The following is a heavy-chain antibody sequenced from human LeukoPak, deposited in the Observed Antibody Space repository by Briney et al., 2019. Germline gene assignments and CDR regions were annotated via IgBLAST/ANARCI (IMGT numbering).Heavy chain of an antibody. CDR2: INHSGST. CDR3: ARVAVAGNIHYYYGMDV. V-gene: IGHV4-34*01. D-gene: IGHD6-19*01. J-gene: IGHJ6*02. CDR1: GGSFSGYY. Sequence: PSGTLSLTCGVYGGSFSGYYWSWIRQPPGKGLEWIGEINHSGSTNYNPSLKSRVTILVDTSKNQFSLKLSSVTAADTAVYYCARVAVAGNIHYYYGMDVWGQGTTVTVSS.